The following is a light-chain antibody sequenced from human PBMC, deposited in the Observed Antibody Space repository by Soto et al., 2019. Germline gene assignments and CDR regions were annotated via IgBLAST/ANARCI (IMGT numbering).Light chain of an antibody. J-gene: IGKJ2*01. CDR1: QSVSSN. CDR2: GAS. V-gene: IGKV3D-15*01. CDR3: QQYNKWLPYT. Sequence: EIVMTQSPATLSVSPGERATLSCRASQSVSSNLAWYQQKPGQAPRLLIYGASTRATGIPARFSGSGSGTEFTLTISSLQSEDCAVYCCQQYNKWLPYTFGQGTKLEIK.